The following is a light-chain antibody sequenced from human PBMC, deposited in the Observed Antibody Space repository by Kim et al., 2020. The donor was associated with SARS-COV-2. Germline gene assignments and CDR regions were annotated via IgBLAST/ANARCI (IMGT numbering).Light chain of an antibody. Sequence: PGERATLSCRASQSIGSSLAWYQQKPGQAPRLLIYDTSNRATGIPARFSGSGSGTDFTLTISSLEPEDFAVYHCQQRSKWPLTLGGGTKVDIK. CDR3: QQRSKWPLT. CDR2: DTS. J-gene: IGKJ4*01. V-gene: IGKV3-11*01. CDR1: QSIGSS.